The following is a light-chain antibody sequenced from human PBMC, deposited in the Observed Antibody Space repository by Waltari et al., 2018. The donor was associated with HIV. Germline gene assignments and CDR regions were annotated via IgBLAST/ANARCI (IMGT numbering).Light chain of an antibody. Sequence: QSALTQSAPVSGPPGQSIAIPCSRTSCDFSDYNYVPWYQQHPGKAPRLMLYEVSNRPSGVPDRFSGSKSGNTASLTISGLQAEDEADYYCSSYTTTFTWVFGGGTKLTVL. CDR2: EVS. V-gene: IGLV2-14*01. J-gene: IGLJ3*02. CDR3: SSYTTTFTWV. CDR1: SCDFSDYNY.